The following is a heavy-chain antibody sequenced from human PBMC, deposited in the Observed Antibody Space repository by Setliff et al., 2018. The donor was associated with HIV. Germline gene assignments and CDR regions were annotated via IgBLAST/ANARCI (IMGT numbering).Heavy chain of an antibody. J-gene: IGHJ6*02. CDR3: AKDQGITVGAAVYYYFYAMDV. D-gene: IGHD6-19*01. CDR1: GFTFSSYT. Sequence: SCVVSGFTFSSYTMSWVRQAPGKGLEWVSAISGSGGTTYYAESVEGRFTISRDNSKNTLYLQMNSLRAEDTAVYYCAKDQGITVGAAVYYYFYAMDVWGQGTSVTVSS. CDR2: ISGSGGTT. V-gene: IGHV3-23*01.